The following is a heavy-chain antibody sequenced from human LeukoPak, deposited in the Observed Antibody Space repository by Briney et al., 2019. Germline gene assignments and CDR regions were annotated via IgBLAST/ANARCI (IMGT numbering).Heavy chain of an antibody. V-gene: IGHV3-30-3*01. CDR3: ARGAERFAWTGIAADY. D-gene: IGHD6-13*01. Sequence: GGSLRLSYAASGFTFSSYAMHWVRQAPGKGLEWVAVISYDGSNKYYADSVKGRFTISRDNSKNTLYLQMNSLRAEDTAVYYCARGAERFAWTGIAADYWGQGTLVTVSS. CDR1: GFTFSSYA. J-gene: IGHJ4*02. CDR2: ISYDGSNK.